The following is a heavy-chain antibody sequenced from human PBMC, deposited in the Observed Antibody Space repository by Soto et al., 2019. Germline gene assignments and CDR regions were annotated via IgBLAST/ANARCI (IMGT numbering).Heavy chain of an antibody. CDR1: GFSLSNAGLG. CDR3: ASTYSTSWYWFDP. V-gene: IGHV2-26*04. D-gene: IGHD6-13*01. CDR2: IFSNDEK. J-gene: IGHJ5*02. Sequence: QVTVKESGPVLVKPTETLTLTCTVCGFSLSNAGLGVSWIRQPPGKALEWLAHIFSNDEKSYSTSLKSRLTISKDTSKSQVVLIMTNMDPVDTATYYCASTYSTSWYWFDPWGQGTLVTVSS.